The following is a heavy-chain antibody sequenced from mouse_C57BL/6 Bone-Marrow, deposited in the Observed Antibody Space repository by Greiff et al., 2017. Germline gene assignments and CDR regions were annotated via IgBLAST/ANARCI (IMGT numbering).Heavy chain of an antibody. CDR2: IYPGDGDT. V-gene: IGHV1-80*01. CDR3: ARFAYYYGSSLYFDY. D-gene: IGHD1-1*01. CDR1: GYAFSSYW. Sequence: VQLQESGAELVKPGASVKISCKASGYAFSSYWMNWVKQRPGKGLEWIGQIYPGDGDTNYNGKFKGKATLTADKSTSTAYMQLSRLTSEDSAVYFCARFAYYYGSSLYFDYWGQGTTLTVSS. J-gene: IGHJ2*01.